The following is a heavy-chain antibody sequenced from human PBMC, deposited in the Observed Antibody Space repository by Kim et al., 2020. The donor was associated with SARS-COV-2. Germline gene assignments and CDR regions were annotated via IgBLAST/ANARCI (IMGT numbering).Heavy chain of an antibody. J-gene: IGHJ4*02. Sequence: GGSLRLSCAASGFTFSSYSMNWVRQAPGKGLEWVSSISSSSSYIYYADSVKGRFTISRDNAKNSLYLQMNSLRAEDTAVYYCARDILRAVAGTHYFDYWGQGTLVTVSS. CDR1: GFTFSSYS. CDR3: ARDILRAVAGTHYFDY. V-gene: IGHV3-21*01. D-gene: IGHD6-19*01. CDR2: ISSSSSYI.